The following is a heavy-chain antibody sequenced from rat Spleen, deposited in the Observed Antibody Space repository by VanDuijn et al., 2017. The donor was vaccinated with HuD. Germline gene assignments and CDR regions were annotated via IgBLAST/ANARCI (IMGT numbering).Heavy chain of an antibody. V-gene: IGHV5-46*01. CDR2: IGPSGGNP. CDR3: VRGFTYYGY. Sequence: EVQLVESGGGLVQPGRSLKLSCAASGFTFSSFPMAWVRQAPKKGLEWVASIGPSGGNPYYRDSVKGRFTVSRDNVKSTLFLQMDSLRSEDTATYYCVRGFTYYGYWGQGVMVTVSS. J-gene: IGHJ2*01. D-gene: IGHD1-9*01. CDR1: GFTFSSFP.